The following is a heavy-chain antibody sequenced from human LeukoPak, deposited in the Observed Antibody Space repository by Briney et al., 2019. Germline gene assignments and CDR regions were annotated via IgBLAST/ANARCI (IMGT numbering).Heavy chain of an antibody. CDR3: AREYSYGYRIVDY. CDR1: GYTFTGYY. CDR2: INPNSGGT. Sequence: ASVKVSCKASGYTFTGYYMHWVRQAPGQGLEWMGWINPNSGGTNYAQKFQGRVTMTTDTSTSTAYMELRSLRSDDTAVYYCAREYSYGYRIVDYWGQRTLVTVSS. V-gene: IGHV1-2*02. D-gene: IGHD5-18*01. J-gene: IGHJ4*02.